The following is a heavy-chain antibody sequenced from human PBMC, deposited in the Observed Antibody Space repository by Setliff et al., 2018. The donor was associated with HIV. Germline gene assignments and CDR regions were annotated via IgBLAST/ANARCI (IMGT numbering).Heavy chain of an antibody. CDR2: IYHSAST. CDR1: GDSISTDY. CDR3: ARHSPSDY. J-gene: IGHJ4*02. V-gene: IGHV4-59*08. Sequence: SETLSLTCTVSGDSISTDYWTWIRQPPGKGLEWNGYIYHSASTSYNPSLKSLVTISVDTSNNQFSLKLCSVTAPDTAVYYCARHSPSDYWGQGTLVTVSS.